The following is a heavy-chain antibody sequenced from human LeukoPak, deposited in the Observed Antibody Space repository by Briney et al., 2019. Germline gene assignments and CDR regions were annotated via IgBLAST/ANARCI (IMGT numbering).Heavy chain of an antibody. V-gene: IGHV3-7*01. Sequence: GGSLRLSCAASGFTFSNYWMTWVRQAPGKGLEWVANINRDGSERYYVDSVKGRFTISRDNAKNSLYLQMNSLRAEDTAVYYCARDRGQLAHDYWGQGTLVTVSS. D-gene: IGHD3-10*01. CDR1: GFTFSNYW. CDR3: ARDRGQLAHDY. J-gene: IGHJ4*02. CDR2: INRDGSER.